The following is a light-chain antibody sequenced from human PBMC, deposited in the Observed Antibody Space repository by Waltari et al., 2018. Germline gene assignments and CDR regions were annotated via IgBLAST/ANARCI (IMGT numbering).Light chain of an antibody. CDR2: DAS. Sequence: EIVLTQSPATLSLSPGERATLSCKASQSISHYLAWYQQKPGHTPRLLIFDASNRATGIRARFSGRGSGTDFTLTISSLEPEDFAVYYCQQRANSPITFGPGTTVDIK. CDR3: QQRANSPIT. CDR1: QSISHY. J-gene: IGKJ3*01. V-gene: IGKV3-11*01.